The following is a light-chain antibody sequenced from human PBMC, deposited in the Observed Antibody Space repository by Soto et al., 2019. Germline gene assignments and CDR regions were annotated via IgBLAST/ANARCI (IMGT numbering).Light chain of an antibody. J-gene: IGKJ1*01. V-gene: IGKV1-5*03. CDR1: QTISSW. CDR2: KAS. CDR3: QHYNSYSEA. Sequence: IQITQSPSTLSGSVVDRVPITCRASQTISSWLAWYQQKPGKAPKLLIYKASTLKSGVPSRFSGSGSGTEFTLTISSLQPDDFATYYCQHYNSYSEAFGQGTKVDIK.